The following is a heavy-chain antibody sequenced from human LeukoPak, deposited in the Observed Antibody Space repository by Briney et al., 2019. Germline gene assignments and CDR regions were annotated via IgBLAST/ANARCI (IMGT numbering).Heavy chain of an antibody. D-gene: IGHD2-2*01. Sequence: PGESLRLSCAASGFTLTSYAMSWVRQAPGKGLEWVSVIYRGGDTYYADSVEGRFTISRDNSKSTVYLQMNSLRAEDTAMYYCARGYCSSTNCPWNFDYWGQGTLVTVSS. CDR1: GFTLTSYA. J-gene: IGHJ4*02. CDR3: ARGYCSSTNCPWNFDY. CDR2: IYRGGDT. V-gene: IGHV3-53*01.